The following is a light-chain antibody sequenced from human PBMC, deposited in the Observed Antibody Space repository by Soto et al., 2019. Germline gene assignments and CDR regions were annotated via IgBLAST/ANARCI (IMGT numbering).Light chain of an antibody. Sequence: QSVLTQPPSVSGAPGQRVTISCTGSSSNIGAGSDSHWYQQLPGTAPKLLIYGNSNRPSGVPDRFSGSKSGTSASLAITGLQAEDEADYYCQSYDSSLSTYVFGTGTKVTVL. J-gene: IGLJ1*01. CDR3: QSYDSSLSTYV. CDR1: SSNIGAGSD. CDR2: GNS. V-gene: IGLV1-40*01.